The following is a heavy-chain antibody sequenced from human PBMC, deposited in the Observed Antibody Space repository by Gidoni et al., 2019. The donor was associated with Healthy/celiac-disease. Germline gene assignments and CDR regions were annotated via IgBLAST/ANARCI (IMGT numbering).Heavy chain of an antibody. Sequence: QVQLVQSGAEVKKPGSSVKVSCKASGGTFSSYAISWVRQAPGQGLEWMGGIIPIFGTANYAQKFQGRVTITADKSTSTAYMELSSLRSEDTAVYYCARAIRWELLHYYYYGMDVWGQGITVTVSS. D-gene: IGHD1-26*01. CDR1: GGTFSSYA. J-gene: IGHJ6*02. CDR3: ARAIRWELLHYYYYGMDV. V-gene: IGHV1-69*06. CDR2: IIPIFGTA.